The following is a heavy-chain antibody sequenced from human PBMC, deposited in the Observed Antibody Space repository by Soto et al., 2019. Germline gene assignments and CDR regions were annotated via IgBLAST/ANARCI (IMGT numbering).Heavy chain of an antibody. Sequence: GGSLRLSCAASGFTFSSYAMSWVRQAPGKGLEWVSGISGSGGSTYYGDSVKGRFTISRDNSKNTLYLQMNSLRAEDTAVYYCAKSVRQWLAPFDDWGQGTLVTVSS. CDR2: ISGSGGST. J-gene: IGHJ4*02. D-gene: IGHD6-19*01. CDR3: AKSVRQWLAPFDD. V-gene: IGHV3-23*01. CDR1: GFTFSSYA.